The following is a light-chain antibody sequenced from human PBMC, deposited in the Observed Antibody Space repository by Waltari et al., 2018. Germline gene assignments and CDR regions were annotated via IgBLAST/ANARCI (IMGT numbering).Light chain of an antibody. CDR2: KAN. J-gene: IGLJ3*02. V-gene: IGLV8-61*01. CDR1: SGSLSTTSY. CDR3: ALYMGSGIWV. Sequence: QTVVTQEPSLSVSPGGTVTLTCAFSSGSLSTTSYAPWYQQPPGQAPRTLVYKANARSSGVPDRFSGSILGNTAALTITGAQADDESDYYCALYMGSGIWVFGGGTRLTVL.